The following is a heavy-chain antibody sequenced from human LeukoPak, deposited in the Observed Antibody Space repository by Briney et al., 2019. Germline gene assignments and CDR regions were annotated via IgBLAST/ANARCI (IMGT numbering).Heavy chain of an antibody. CDR2: ISSNGGST. V-gene: IGHV3-64D*06. Sequence: GGSLRLPCSPSGFTFSSYAMHWVRQAPGKGLEYVSAISSNGGSTYYADSVKGRFTISRDNSKNTLYLQMSSLRAEDTSVYYCVNSKQQLMPFFDCGGQGTLVTVS. J-gene: IGHJ4*02. D-gene: IGHD6-13*01. CDR1: GFTFSSYA. CDR3: VNSKQQLMPFFDC.